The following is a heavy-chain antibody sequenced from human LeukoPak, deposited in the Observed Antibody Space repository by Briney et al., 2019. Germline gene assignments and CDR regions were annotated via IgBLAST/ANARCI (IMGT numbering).Heavy chain of an antibody. J-gene: IGHJ3*02. CDR3: ARGRRGGWHLGAFDI. CDR2: INHSGST. D-gene: IGHD6-19*01. V-gene: IGHV4-34*01. CDR1: GGSFSGYY. Sequence: SETLSLTCAVYGGSFSGYYWSWIRQPPGKGLEWIGEINHSGSTNYNPSLKSRVTISVDTSKNQFSLKLSSVTAADTAVHYCARGRRGGWHLGAFDIWGQGTMVTVSS.